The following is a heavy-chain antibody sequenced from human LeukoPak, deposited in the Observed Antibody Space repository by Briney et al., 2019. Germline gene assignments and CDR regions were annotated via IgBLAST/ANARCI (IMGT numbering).Heavy chain of an antibody. Sequence: PGGSLRLSCAASGFTLSSYWMTWVRQAPGKGLEWVANIKQDGSEKYYVDSVKGRFTISRDNAKNSLYLQMNSLRVEDTAVYYCARDTPGYSSSWYPLDYWGQGTLVTVSS. D-gene: IGHD6-13*01. CDR3: ARDTPGYSSSWYPLDY. CDR2: IKQDGSEK. V-gene: IGHV3-7*01. CDR1: GFTLSSYW. J-gene: IGHJ4*02.